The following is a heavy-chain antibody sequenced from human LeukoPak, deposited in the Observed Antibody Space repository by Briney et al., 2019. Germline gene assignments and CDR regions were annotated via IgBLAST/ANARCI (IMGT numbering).Heavy chain of an antibody. CDR1: GGTFTSYA. Sequence: SVKVSCKASGGTFTSYAISWVRQAPGQGLEWMGGIIPILGIANYAQKLQGRVTITADKSMSTAYMELSSLRSEDTAVYYCAILLWFGELFRYGMDVWGQGTTVTVSS. CDR2: IIPILGIA. CDR3: AILLWFGELFRYGMDV. D-gene: IGHD3-10*01. J-gene: IGHJ6*02. V-gene: IGHV1-69*04.